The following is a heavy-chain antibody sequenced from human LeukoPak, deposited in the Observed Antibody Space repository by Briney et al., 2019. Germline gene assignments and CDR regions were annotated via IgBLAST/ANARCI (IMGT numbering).Heavy chain of an antibody. CDR2: IYPSGTT. CDR1: GGSVSSYY. V-gene: IGHV4-4*07. D-gene: IGHD6-13*01. J-gene: IGHJ4*02. Sequence: SETLSLTCSVSGGSVSSYYWTWIRQPAGKGLEWIGRIYPSGTTHYNPSLKSRVTISVDTSKNQFSLSLYSVTAADTAIYYCARVPAAGTGPDSWGQGTLVTASS. CDR3: ARVPAAGTGPDS.